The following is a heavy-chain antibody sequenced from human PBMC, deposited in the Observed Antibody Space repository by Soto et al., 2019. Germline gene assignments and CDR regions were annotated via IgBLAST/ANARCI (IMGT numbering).Heavy chain of an antibody. J-gene: IGHJ4*02. CDR2: INPSGGST. CDR3: AIGFLRLGELSSPPFDY. CDR1: GYTFTSYY. Sequence: ASVKVSCKASGYTFTSYYMHWVRQAPGQGLEWMGIINPSGGSTSYAQKFQGRVTMTRDTSTSTVYMELSSLRSEDTAVYYCAIGFLRLGELSSPPFDYWGQGTLVTVSS. V-gene: IGHV1-46*01. D-gene: IGHD3-16*02.